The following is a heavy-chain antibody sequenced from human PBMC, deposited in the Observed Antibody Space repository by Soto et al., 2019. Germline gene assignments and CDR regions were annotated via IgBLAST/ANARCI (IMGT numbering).Heavy chain of an antibody. V-gene: IGHV4-59*01. CDR2: IYYSGST. CDR3: ARESPGGNWFDP. J-gene: IGHJ5*02. CDR1: GGSISSYY. Sequence: SETLSLTCTVSGGSISSYYWSWIRQPPGKGLEWIGYIYYSGSTNYNPSLKSRVTISVDTSKNQFSLKLSSVTAAETAVYYCARESPGGNWFDPCGQGTLVTVSS.